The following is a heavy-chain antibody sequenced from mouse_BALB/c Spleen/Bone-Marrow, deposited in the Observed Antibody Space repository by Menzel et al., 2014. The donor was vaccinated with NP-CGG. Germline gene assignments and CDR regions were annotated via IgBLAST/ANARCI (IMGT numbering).Heavy chain of an antibody. Sequence: VQLQQSGAELVRPGSSVKISCKASGYAFSSYWMNWVKQRPGQGLEWIGQIYPGDGDTNYNGRFKGKATLTAGKSSSTAYMQLSSLTSEDSAVYFCARWITTVVAPYVMDYWGQGTSVTVSS. CDR1: GYAFSSYW. D-gene: IGHD1-1*01. CDR3: ARWITTVVAPYVMDY. J-gene: IGHJ4*01. CDR2: IYPGDGDT. V-gene: IGHV1-80*01.